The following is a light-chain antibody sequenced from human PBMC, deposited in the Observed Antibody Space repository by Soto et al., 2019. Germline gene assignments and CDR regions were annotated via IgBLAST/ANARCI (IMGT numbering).Light chain of an antibody. CDR1: SSNIGSNY. Sequence: QSVLTQPPSASGTPGQRVTISCSGSSSNIGSNYVYWYQQLPGTAPKLLIYRNNQRPSGVPDRFSGSKSGTSASLAISGLRSEDEADYYCAAWDDSLSYVGFGGGTKVTVL. CDR3: AAWDDSLSYVG. J-gene: IGLJ2*01. CDR2: RNN. V-gene: IGLV1-47*01.